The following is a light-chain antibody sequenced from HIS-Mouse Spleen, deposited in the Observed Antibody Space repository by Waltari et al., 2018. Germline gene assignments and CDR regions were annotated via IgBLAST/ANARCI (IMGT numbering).Light chain of an antibody. CDR3: QVWDSSSDHVV. CDR2: DDS. Sequence: SYVLTQPPSVSVAPGKTARITWGGNNIGSKSVHWYQQKPGQAPVLVVYDDSDRPSGVAERFSGSNSGNTATLTISRVEAGDEADYYCQVWDSSSDHVVFGGGTKLTVL. CDR1: NIGSKS. J-gene: IGLJ2*01. V-gene: IGLV3-21*03.